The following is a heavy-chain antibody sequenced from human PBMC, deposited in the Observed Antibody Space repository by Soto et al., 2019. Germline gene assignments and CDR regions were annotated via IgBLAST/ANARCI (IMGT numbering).Heavy chain of an antibody. V-gene: IGHV3-74*01. J-gene: IGHJ4*02. D-gene: IGHD3-16*01. CDR3: ARGWFGNSLGL. Sequence: GSLRLSCSASGFTFSNYWMDWVRQAPGKGLVWVSHIKTDGTSTSYADSVKGRVTISRDNAESTLYLQMSSLRAEDTAIYYCARGWFGNSLGLWGRGTLVTVSS. CDR1: GFTFSNYW. CDR2: IKTDGTST.